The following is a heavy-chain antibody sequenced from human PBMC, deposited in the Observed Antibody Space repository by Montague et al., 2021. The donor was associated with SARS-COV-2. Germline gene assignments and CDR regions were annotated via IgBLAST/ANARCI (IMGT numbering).Heavy chain of an antibody. CDR2: IYHSGST. Sequence: SETLSLTCTVSGYSISSGYYWGWIRQPPGKGLEWIGSIYHSGSTYYNPSLKSRVTISVDTSTNQFSLQLSSVTAADTAVYYCAVNSNYYYYYGMDVWGQGTTVTVSS. J-gene: IGHJ6*02. CDR1: GYSISSGYY. CDR3: AVNSNYYYYYGMDV. D-gene: IGHD4-11*01. V-gene: IGHV4-38-2*02.